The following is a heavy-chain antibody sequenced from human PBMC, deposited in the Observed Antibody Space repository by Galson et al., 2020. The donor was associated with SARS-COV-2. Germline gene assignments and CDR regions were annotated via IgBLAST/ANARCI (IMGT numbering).Heavy chain of an antibody. CDR1: GGSISSYY. Sequence: SETLSLTCTVSGGSISSYYWSWIRQPPGKGLEWIGYIYYSGSTNYNPSLKSRVTISVDTSKNQFSLKLSSVTAADTAVYYCASAQGQFYYYGMDVWGQGTTVTVSS. V-gene: IGHV4-59*01. CDR3: ASAQGQFYYYGMDV. CDR2: IYYSGST. J-gene: IGHJ6*02.